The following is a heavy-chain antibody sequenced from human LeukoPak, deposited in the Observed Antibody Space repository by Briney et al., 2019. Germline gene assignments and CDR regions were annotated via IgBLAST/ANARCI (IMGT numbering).Heavy chain of an antibody. V-gene: IGHV3-11*01. CDR3: ARVISIPLRAEYFQH. D-gene: IGHD3-16*01. J-gene: IGHJ1*01. CDR1: GFTSSDYY. CDR2: ISSSGSTI. Sequence: GGSLRLSCAASGFTSSDYYMSWIRQAPGKGLEWVSYISSSGSTIYYADSVKGRFAISRDNAKHSLYLQMNSLRAEDTAVYYCARVISIPLRAEYFQHWGQGTLVTVSS.